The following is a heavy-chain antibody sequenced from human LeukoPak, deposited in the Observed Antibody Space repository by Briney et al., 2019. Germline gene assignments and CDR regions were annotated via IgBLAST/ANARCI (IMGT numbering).Heavy chain of an antibody. CDR3: ARGWYYGKDY. Sequence: GGSLRLSCAASGFPFSNYWMHWVRQAPGKGLVWVSRINSDGSSTTYADSVKGRFTISRDNAKNTLYLQMNSLSAEDTAVYYCARGWYYGKDYWGQGTLVTVSS. V-gene: IGHV3-74*01. CDR2: INSDGSST. J-gene: IGHJ4*02. D-gene: IGHD3-10*01. CDR1: GFPFSNYW.